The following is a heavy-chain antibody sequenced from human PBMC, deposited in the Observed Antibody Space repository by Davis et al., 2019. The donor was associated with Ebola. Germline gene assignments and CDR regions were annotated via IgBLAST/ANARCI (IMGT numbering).Heavy chain of an antibody. Sequence: ASVKVSCKASGYTFTSYYMHWVRQAPGQGLEWMGRINPNSGVTNYAQKFQGRVTMTRDTSTNTANMELSRLRSDDTAVYYCARGGITMMVVPRDYYYGLDVWGQGTTVTVSS. D-gene: IGHD3-22*01. CDR3: ARGGITMMVVPRDYYYGLDV. CDR2: INPNSGVT. CDR1: GYTFTSYY. J-gene: IGHJ6*02. V-gene: IGHV1-2*06.